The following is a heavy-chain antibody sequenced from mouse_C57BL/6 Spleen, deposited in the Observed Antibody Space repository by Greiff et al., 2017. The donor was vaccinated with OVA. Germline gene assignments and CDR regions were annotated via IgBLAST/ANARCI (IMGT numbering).Heavy chain of an antibody. D-gene: IGHD4-1*01. CDR1: GYAFSSYW. Sequence: VHLVESGAELVKPGASVKISCKASGYAFSSYWMNWVKQRPGQGLEWIGQIYPGDGDTNYNGKFKGKATLTADKSSSTAYMQLSSLTSEDSAVYFCARTGRVYAMDYWGQGTSVTVSS. CDR2: IYPGDGDT. CDR3: ARTGRVYAMDY. J-gene: IGHJ4*01. V-gene: IGHV1-80*01.